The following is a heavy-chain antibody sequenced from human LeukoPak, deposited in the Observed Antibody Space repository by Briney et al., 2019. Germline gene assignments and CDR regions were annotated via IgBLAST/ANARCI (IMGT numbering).Heavy chain of an antibody. CDR1: GSTFSSYW. D-gene: IGHD6-6*01. CDR3: VQSSPTIDY. J-gene: IGHJ4*02. V-gene: IGHV3-74*01. Sequence: GGSLRLSCTAPGSTFSSYWMHWVRQAPGKWLVWVSRINSDGSSTTYADSVKGRFTISRDNTKNTLYLQMNSLRAEDTAVYYCVQSSPTIDYWGQGTLVTVSS. CDR2: INSDGSST.